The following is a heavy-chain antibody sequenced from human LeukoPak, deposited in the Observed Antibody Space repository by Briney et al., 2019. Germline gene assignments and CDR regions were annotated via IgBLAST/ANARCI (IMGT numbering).Heavy chain of an antibody. CDR3: ARDLKRIVVVPAAIGNYYYYMDV. CDR1: GGSISSYY. CDR2: IYTSGST. D-gene: IGHD2-2*01. J-gene: IGHJ6*03. V-gene: IGHV4-4*07. Sequence: PSETLSLTCTVSGGSISSYYWSWIRQPAGKGLEWIGRIYTSGSTTYNPSLKSRVTMSVDTSKNQFSLKLSSVTAADTAVYYCARDLKRIVVVPAAIGNYYYYMDVWGKGTTVTVSS.